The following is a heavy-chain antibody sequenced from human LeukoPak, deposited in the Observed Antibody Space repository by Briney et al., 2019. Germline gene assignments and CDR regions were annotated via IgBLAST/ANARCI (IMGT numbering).Heavy chain of an antibody. CDR1: GFTFSNYW. J-gene: IGHJ4*02. CDR2: INSDGSTT. Sequence: PGGSLRLSCAASGFTFSNYWMHWVRQAPGKGLVWVSRINSDGSTTNYADYVKGRFTISRDNAKNTLYLQMNSLRAEDTAVYYCARRSSGSPPYYFDYWGQGTLVTVSS. CDR3: ARRSSGSPPYYFDY. V-gene: IGHV3-74*01. D-gene: IGHD1-26*01.